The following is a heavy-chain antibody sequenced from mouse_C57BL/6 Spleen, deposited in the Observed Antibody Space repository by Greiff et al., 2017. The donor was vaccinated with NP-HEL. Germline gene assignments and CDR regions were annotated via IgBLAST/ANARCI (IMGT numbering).Heavy chain of an antibody. CDR1: GYTFTSYW. CDR3: ARGWALTRGYFDY. Sequence: QVQLQQPGAELVKPGASVKLSCKASGYTFTSYWMQWVKQRPGQGLEWIGEIDPSDSYTNYNQKFKGKATLTVDTSSSTAYMQLSSLTSEDSAVYYCARGWALTRGYFDYWGQGTTLTVSS. J-gene: IGHJ2*01. CDR2: IDPSDSYT. V-gene: IGHV1-50*01. D-gene: IGHD1-1*02.